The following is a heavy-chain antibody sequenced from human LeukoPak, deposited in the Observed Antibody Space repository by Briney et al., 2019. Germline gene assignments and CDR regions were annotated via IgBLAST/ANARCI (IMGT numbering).Heavy chain of an antibody. Sequence: GGSLRLSCAASGFTFSSYGMHWVRQAPGKGLEWVAVIWYDGSNKYYADSAKGRFTISRDNSKNTLYLQMNSLRAEDTAVYYCAREIREMATTHFDYWGQGTLVTVSS. V-gene: IGHV3-33*01. D-gene: IGHD5-24*01. CDR1: GFTFSSYG. CDR2: IWYDGSNK. J-gene: IGHJ4*02. CDR3: AREIREMATTHFDY.